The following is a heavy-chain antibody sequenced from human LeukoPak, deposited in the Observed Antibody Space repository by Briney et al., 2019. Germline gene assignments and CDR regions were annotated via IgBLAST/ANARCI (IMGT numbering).Heavy chain of an antibody. CDR1: GFTFSSYA. Sequence: GGSLRLSCAASGFTFSSYAMSWVRQAPGKGLEWVSAISGSGGSTYYADSVKGRFTISRDNSKNTLYLQMSSLRAEDTAVYYCAKHTAMGVLYMDVWGKGTTVTVSS. D-gene: IGHD5-18*01. CDR3: AKHTAMGVLYMDV. J-gene: IGHJ6*03. CDR2: ISGSGGST. V-gene: IGHV3-23*01.